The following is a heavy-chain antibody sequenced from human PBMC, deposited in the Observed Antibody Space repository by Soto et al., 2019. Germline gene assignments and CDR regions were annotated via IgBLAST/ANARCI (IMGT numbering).Heavy chain of an antibody. V-gene: IGHV4-59*01. CDR3: ARGLHIWGSYRYMAPLGY. Sequence: PSETLSLTCTVSGGSISSYYWSWIRKPTGKGLEWIGYIYYSGSTNYNPSLKSRVTISVDTSKNQFSLKLSSVTAADTAVYYCARGLHIWGSYRYMAPLGYWGQGTLVTVSS. J-gene: IGHJ4*02. D-gene: IGHD3-16*02. CDR1: GGSISSYY. CDR2: IYYSGST.